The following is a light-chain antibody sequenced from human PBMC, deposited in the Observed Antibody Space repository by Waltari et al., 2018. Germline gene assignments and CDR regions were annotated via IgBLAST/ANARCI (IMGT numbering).Light chain of an antibody. CDR1: SSNSGSQT. V-gene: IGLV1-44*01. CDR3: ASWDGSLSGYV. CDR2: NNE. Sequence: QSVLTQPPSASGTPGQRVTIPCSGSSSNSGSQTVNWSQQPPGTAPKLLIFNNEDRPSGVPDRFSGSWSGTSASLAISGLQSDDEATYYCASWDGSLSGYVFGTGTRVTVL. J-gene: IGLJ1*01.